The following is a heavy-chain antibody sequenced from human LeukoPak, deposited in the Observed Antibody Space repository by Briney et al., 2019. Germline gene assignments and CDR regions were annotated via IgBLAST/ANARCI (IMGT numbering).Heavy chain of an antibody. D-gene: IGHD6-19*01. V-gene: IGHV4-61*02. Sequence: SETLSLTCTVSGGSISSGSYYWSWIRQPAGKGLEWIGRIYTSESTNYNPSLKSRVTISVDTSKNQFSLKLSSVTAADTAVYYCARQYSSGWYGVDYWGQGTLVTASS. CDR1: GGSISSGSYY. J-gene: IGHJ4*02. CDR2: IYTSEST. CDR3: ARQYSSGWYGVDY.